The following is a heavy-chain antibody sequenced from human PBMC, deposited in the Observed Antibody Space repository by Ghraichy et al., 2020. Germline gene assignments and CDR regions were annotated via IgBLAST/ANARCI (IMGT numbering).Heavy chain of an antibody. CDR1: GGSFSGYY. J-gene: IGHJ6*03. Sequence: SETLSLTCAVYGGSFSGYYWSWIRQPPGKGLEWIGEINHSGSTNYNPSLKSRVTISVDTSKNQFSLKLSSVTAADTAVYYCARGRREYQLPGRQHGYYYYYYMDVWGKGTTVTVSS. V-gene: IGHV4-34*01. CDR2: INHSGST. D-gene: IGHD2-2*01. CDR3: ARGRREYQLPGRQHGYYYYYYMDV.